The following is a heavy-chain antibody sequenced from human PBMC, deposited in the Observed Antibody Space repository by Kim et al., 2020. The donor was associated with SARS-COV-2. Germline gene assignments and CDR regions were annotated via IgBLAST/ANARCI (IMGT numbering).Heavy chain of an antibody. V-gene: IGHV1-3*01. J-gene: IGHJ6*02. CDR1: GYTFTSYA. CDR2: INAGNGNT. CDR3: ARRDLLNYYYGMDV. Sequence: ASVKVSCKASGYTFTSYAMHWVRQAPGQRLEWMGWINAGNGNTKYSQKFQGRVTITRDTSASTAYMELSSLRSEDTAVYYCARRDLLNYYYGMDVWGQGTTVTVSS.